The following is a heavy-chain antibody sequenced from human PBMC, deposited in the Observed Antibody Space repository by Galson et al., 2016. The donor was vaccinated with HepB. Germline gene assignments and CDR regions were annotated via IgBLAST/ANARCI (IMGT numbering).Heavy chain of an antibody. V-gene: IGHV4-31*03. J-gene: IGHJ6*03. CDR2: IYYCGRT. CDR3: ASGYYYMDV. CDR1: GGSISSDDGHY. Sequence: TLSLTCSVSGGSISSDDGHYWTWIRQHPGKGLECIGYIYYCGRTYHNPSLKSRIIISVDTSKNQFSLKLSSLTAADTAVYYCASGYYYMDVWGKGTTVTVSS.